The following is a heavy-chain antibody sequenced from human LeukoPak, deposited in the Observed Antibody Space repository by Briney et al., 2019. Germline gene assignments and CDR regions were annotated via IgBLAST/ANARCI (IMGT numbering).Heavy chain of an antibody. V-gene: IGHV1-8*01. CDR1: GYTFTSYD. CDR2: INPKSGDT. D-gene: IGHD5-12*01. Sequence: ASVKVSCKASGYTFTSYDINWVRQATGQGLEWMGWINPKSGDTGYAQKFQGRVTMTRDTSISTAYMELISLRSEDTAVYYCVAGYALSAFDCWGQGTLVTVSS. J-gene: IGHJ4*02. CDR3: VAGYALSAFDC.